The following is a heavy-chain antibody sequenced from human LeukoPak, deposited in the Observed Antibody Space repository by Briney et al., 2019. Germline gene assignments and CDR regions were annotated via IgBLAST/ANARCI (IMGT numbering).Heavy chain of an antibody. CDR2: INHSGST. CDR1: GGSFSGYY. Sequence: SETLSLTCAVYGGSFSGYYWSWIRQPPGKGLEWIGEINHSGSTNYNPSLKSRVTISVDTSKNQFSLKLSSVPAADTAVYYCARGLADCSSTSCYVDYWGQGTLVTVSS. V-gene: IGHV4-34*01. CDR3: ARGLADCSSTSCYVDY. J-gene: IGHJ4*02. D-gene: IGHD2-2*01.